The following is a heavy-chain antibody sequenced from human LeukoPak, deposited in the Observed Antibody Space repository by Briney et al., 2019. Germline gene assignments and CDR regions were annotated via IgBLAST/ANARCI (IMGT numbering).Heavy chain of an antibody. Sequence: PGGSLRLSCAASGFTFTNYAMHWVRQAPGKGLEYVSAISSNGGSTYYANSVKGRFTVSRDNSKNTLYLQMGSLRAEDMAVYYCARAGYCSGGSCYSLRPDYYYYYYMDVWGKGTTVTVSS. CDR2: ISSNGGST. CDR3: ARAGYCSGGSCYSLRPDYYYYYYMDV. CDR1: GFTFTNYA. D-gene: IGHD2-15*01. J-gene: IGHJ6*03. V-gene: IGHV3-64*01.